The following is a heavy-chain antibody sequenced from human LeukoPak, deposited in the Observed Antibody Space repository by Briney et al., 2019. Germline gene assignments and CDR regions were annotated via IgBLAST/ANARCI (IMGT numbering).Heavy chain of an antibody. J-gene: IGHJ4*02. CDR1: GFTFSSYA. Sequence: LTGGSLRLSCAASGFTFSSYAMHWVRQAPGKGLEWVAVISYDGSNKYYADSVKGRFTISRDNSKNTLYLQMNSLRAEDTAVYYCARSPITGWFGELLSELDYWGQGTLVTVSS. V-gene: IGHV3-30*04. D-gene: IGHD3-10*01. CDR2: ISYDGSNK. CDR3: ARSPITGWFGELLSELDY.